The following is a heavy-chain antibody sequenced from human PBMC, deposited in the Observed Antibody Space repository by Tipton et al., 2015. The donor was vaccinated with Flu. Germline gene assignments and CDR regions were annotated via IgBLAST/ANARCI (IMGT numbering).Heavy chain of an antibody. CDR1: GFTSSVYG. V-gene: IGHV3-33*01. CDR2: IWYDGNTK. J-gene: IGHJ6*02. CDR3: ARDEGVFKYYIGMDV. Sequence: SLRLSCVAGFTSSVYGMHWVRQAPGKGLEWVAVIWYDGNTKYYADSVKGRFTVSRDNSKNTVYLQMNNLRVEDTAVYYCARDEGVFKYYIGMDVWGQGTPVSVS.